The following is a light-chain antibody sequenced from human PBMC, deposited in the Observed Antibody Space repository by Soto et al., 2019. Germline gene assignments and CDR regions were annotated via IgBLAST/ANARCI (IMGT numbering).Light chain of an antibody. CDR2: YDD. CDR3: ATWDDSLNGRV. Sequence: QSVLTQPPSVSEAPGQRVSISCSGGSSNIGNNAVNWYQHLPGKPPKLLIYYDDLLPSGVSDRFSGSKSGTSASLAISGLQPEDEADYYCATWDDSLNGRVFGGGTQLTVL. CDR1: SSNIGNNA. J-gene: IGLJ3*02. V-gene: IGLV1-36*01.